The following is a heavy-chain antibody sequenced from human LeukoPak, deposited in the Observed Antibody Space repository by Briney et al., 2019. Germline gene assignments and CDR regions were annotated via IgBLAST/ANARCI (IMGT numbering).Heavy chain of an antibody. CDR1: GFTFSSYW. J-gene: IGHJ1*01. CDR2: IKGDGST. V-gene: IGHV3-74*01. CDR3: ARAPSEIGGYYPEYFRH. Sequence: GGSLRLSCAASGFTFSSYWMHWVRQAPGKGLVWVSRIKGDGSTNYADSVKGRFTISRDNAKNTLSLQMNSLRAEDTSVYYCARAPSEIGGYYPEYFRHWGQGTLVTVSS. D-gene: IGHD3-22*01.